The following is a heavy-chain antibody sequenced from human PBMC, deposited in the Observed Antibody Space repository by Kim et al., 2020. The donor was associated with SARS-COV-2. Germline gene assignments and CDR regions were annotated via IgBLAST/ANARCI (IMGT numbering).Heavy chain of an antibody. CDR2: FYSSGST. J-gene: IGHJ4*01. Sequence: SETLCLTCTVSGGSISSYYWSWIRQPPGKGLEWIGYFYSSGSTNYNPSLKSRVTISVDTSKNQFSLKLSSVTAADTAVYYCARGGYCSGGSCHYYFDYWG. CDR3: ARGGYCSGGSCHYYFDY. V-gene: IGHV4-59*01. CDR1: GGSISSYY. D-gene: IGHD2-15*01.